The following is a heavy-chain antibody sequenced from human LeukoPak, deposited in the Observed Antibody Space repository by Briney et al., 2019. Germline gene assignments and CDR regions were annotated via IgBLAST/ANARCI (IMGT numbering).Heavy chain of an antibody. Sequence: ASVKVSCKGSGSTFTSYGISWERQAPGQGLEWMGWISAYNDNTNYAQKLQGRVTMTTDTSTSTAYMELRSLRSDDTAVYYCARGLLYEFVYWGQGTLVTVSS. CDR3: ARGLLYEFVY. J-gene: IGHJ4*02. V-gene: IGHV1-18*01. CDR2: ISAYNDNT. D-gene: IGHD2-8*01. CDR1: GSTFTSYG.